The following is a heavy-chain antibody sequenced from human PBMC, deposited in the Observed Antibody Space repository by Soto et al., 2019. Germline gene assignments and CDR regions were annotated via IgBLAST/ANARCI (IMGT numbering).Heavy chain of an antibody. J-gene: IGHJ4*02. CDR2: INAGNGNT. D-gene: IGHD6-19*01. Sequence: GASVKVSCXASGYTFTSYAMHWVRQAPGQRLEWMGWINAGNGNTKYSQKFQGRVTITRDTSASTAYMELSSLRSEDTAVYYCARDPGYSSGWYHPSFDYWGQGTLVTVS. CDR3: ARDPGYSSGWYHPSFDY. V-gene: IGHV1-3*01. CDR1: GYTFTSYA.